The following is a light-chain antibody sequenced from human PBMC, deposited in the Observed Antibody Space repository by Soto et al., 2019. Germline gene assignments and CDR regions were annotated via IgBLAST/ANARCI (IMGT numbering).Light chain of an antibody. CDR2: DAS. J-gene: IGKJ2*01. CDR3: QQYTT. V-gene: IGKV1-5*01. CDR1: QSISSW. Sequence: DIQMTQSPSTLSASVGDRVTITCRASQSISSWLAWYQQQPGKAPKLLIYDASSLESGVPSRFSGSGSGTEFTLTISSLQPDDFATYYCQQYTTFGQGTKLEIK.